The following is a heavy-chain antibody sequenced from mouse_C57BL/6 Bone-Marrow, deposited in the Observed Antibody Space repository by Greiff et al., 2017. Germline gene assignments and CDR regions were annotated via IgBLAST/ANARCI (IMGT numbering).Heavy chain of an antibody. CDR3: ARVRVYYYGSSHDY. CDR2: IYPRSGNT. V-gene: IGHV1-81*01. CDR1: GYTFTSYG. Sequence: VQLVESGAELARPGASVKLSCKASGYTFTSYGISWVKQRTGQGLEWIGEIYPRSGNTYYNEKFKGKATLTADKSSSTAYMELRSLTSEDSAVYFCARVRVYYYGSSHDYWGQGTTLTVSS. D-gene: IGHD1-1*01. J-gene: IGHJ2*01.